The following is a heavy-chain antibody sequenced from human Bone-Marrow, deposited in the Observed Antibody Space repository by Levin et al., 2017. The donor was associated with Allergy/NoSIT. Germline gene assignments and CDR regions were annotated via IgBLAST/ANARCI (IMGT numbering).Heavy chain of an antibody. V-gene: IGHV4-59*01. CDR2: IYYSGST. CDR1: GGSISSYY. Sequence: SETLSLTCTVSGGSISSYYWSWIRQPPGKGLEWIGYIYYSGSTNYNPSLKSRVTISVDTSKNQFSLKLSSVTAADTAVYYCARAPLSYCSGGSCYVEPYDYYMDVWGKGTTVTVSS. J-gene: IGHJ6*03. D-gene: IGHD2-15*01. CDR3: ARAPLSYCSGGSCYVEPYDYYMDV.